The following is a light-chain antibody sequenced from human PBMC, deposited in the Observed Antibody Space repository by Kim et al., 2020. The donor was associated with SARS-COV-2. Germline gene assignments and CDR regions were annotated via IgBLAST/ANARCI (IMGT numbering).Light chain of an antibody. CDR3: QQYGNSPHT. CDR1: QSVRSGS. CDR2: GAF. Sequence: SPGERATLSCRTSQSVRSGSLAWYQWNPGQAPRLLIYGAFNRPSGIPERFTGSGSGTDFTLTISRLEPEDFAVYFCQQYGNSPHTFGPGTKVDIK. J-gene: IGKJ3*01. V-gene: IGKV3-20*01.